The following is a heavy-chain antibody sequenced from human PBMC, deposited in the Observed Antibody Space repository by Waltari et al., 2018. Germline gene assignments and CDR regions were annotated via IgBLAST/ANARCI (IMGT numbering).Heavy chain of an antibody. D-gene: IGHD1-26*01. CDR1: GFTFSSYA. Sequence: VQLVESGGGVVQPGRSLRLSCAASGFTFSSYAMSSVRQAPGKGLAWVSAISGSGGSTYYADSVKGRFTISRDNSKNTLYLQMNSLRAEDTAVYYCTRVWAKWEPGAYFDYWGQGTLVTVSS. J-gene: IGHJ4*02. CDR2: ISGSGGST. CDR3: TRVWAKWEPGAYFDY. V-gene: IGHV3-23*04.